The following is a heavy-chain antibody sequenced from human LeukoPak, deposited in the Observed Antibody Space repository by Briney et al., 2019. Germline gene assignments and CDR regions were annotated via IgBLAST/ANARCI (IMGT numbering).Heavy chain of an antibody. CDR2: IYPGDSDT. D-gene: IGHD3-10*01. CDR1: GYSFTSYW. Sequence: GESLKISCKGSGYSFTSYWIGWVRQLPGKGLEWMGIIYPGDSDTRYSPSFQGQVTISADKSISTAYLQWSSLKASDTAMYYCARLMYYYGSGSYPFDYWGQGTLVTVSS. J-gene: IGHJ4*02. V-gene: IGHV5-51*01. CDR3: ARLMYYYGSGSYPFDY.